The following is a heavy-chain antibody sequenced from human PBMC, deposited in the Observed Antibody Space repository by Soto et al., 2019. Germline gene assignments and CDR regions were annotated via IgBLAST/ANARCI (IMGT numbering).Heavy chain of an antibody. CDR3: ARGSGYYDYIWGSPNWFDP. Sequence: SETLSLTCTVSGGSISSYYWSWIRQPPGKGLEWIGYIYYSGSTNYNPSLKSRVTISVDTSKNQFSLKLSSVTAADTAVYYCARGSGYYDYIWGSPNWFDPWGQGTLVTVSS. CDR1: GGSISSYY. CDR2: IYYSGST. V-gene: IGHV4-59*01. D-gene: IGHD3-16*01. J-gene: IGHJ5*02.